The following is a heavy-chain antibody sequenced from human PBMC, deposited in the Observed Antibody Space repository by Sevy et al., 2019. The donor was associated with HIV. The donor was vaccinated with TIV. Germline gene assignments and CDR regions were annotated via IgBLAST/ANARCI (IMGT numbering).Heavy chain of an antibody. CDR3: ARYRVAGNFDY. D-gene: IGHD6-19*01. J-gene: IGHJ4*02. Sequence: SETLSLTCAVYGGSFSGYYWSWIRQPPGKGREWIGEINHSGSTNYNPSLKSRVTISVDTSKNQFSLKLNSVTAADTAVYYCARYRVAGNFDYWGQGTLVTVSS. V-gene: IGHV4-34*01. CDR1: GGSFSGYY. CDR2: INHSGST.